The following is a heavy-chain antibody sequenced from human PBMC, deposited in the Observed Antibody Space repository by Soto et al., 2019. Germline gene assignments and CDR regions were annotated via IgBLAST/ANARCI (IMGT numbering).Heavy chain of an antibody. D-gene: IGHD3-9*01. J-gene: IGHJ6*02. CDR3: ASVDGTPLMTGDYYYYCLVV. Sequence: SETLSLTCAVYGGFLSESYWTWIRQPPGKGLEWIGEINHVGGTNYNPSLKSRVTMSVDTSQDQFSLRLISVTAADTAMYYCASVDGTPLMTGDYYYYCLVVLGQGTTVTVSS. CDR2: INHVGGT. V-gene: IGHV4-34*01. CDR1: GGFLSESY.